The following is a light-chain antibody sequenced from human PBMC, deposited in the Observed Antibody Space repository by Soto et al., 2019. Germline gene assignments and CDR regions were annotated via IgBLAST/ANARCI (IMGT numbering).Light chain of an antibody. CDR2: GVN. Sequence: QSALTQPASVSGSPGQSITISCTGTSSDVGGYNYVSWYQQHPGKAPKLLIYGVNNRPSGVSNRFSGSKSGNTASLTISGLQAEDEADYYCSSYTRSSTVIFGVGTQVTVL. CDR1: SSDVGGYNY. J-gene: IGLJ2*01. CDR3: SSYTRSSTVI. V-gene: IGLV2-14*01.